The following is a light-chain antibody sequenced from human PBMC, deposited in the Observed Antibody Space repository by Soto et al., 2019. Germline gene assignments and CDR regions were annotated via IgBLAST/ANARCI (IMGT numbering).Light chain of an antibody. CDR1: SSNIGSNY. J-gene: IGLJ2*01. CDR3: AAWDDSLSGVV. Sequence: QSVLTQPPSASGTPGQRVTISCSGSSSNIGSNYVYWYQQFPGTVPQLLIYRNSERPSGVPDRLSGSKSGTSASLAISGLRSEDEADYYCAAWDDSLSGVVFGGGTKLTVL. CDR2: RNS. V-gene: IGLV1-47*01.